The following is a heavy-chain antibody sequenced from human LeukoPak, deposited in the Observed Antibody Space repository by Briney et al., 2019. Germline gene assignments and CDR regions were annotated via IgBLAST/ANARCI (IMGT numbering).Heavy chain of an antibody. Sequence: SETLSLTCTVSGGSISSGSYYWTWIRQPAGKGLEWIGRISNSGTTNYNPSLKSRVTMSVDTSRNQFSLNLNSVTAADTAIYYCARWDGDPWGQGTLVTVSS. CDR1: GGSISSGSYY. J-gene: IGHJ5*02. D-gene: IGHD1-26*01. CDR3: ARWDGDP. CDR2: ISNSGTT. V-gene: IGHV4-61*02.